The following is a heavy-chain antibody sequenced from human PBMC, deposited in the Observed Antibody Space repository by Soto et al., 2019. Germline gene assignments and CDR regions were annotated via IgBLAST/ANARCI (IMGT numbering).Heavy chain of an antibody. CDR3: ARTRSSTTALNWFDP. V-gene: IGHV2-5*02. CDR2: IYWDDDDK. D-gene: IGHD1-26*01. CDR1: GFSLTTTGVG. J-gene: IGHJ5*02. Sequence: QITLKESGPTLVRSTQTLTLTCTFSGFSLTTTGVGVGWIRHPPGKALEWLALIYWDDDDKRYSPSLKSRLTLTKDTSKNQVVLTVTNFDPVDTGTYYCARTRSSTTALNWFDPWGQGILVTVSS.